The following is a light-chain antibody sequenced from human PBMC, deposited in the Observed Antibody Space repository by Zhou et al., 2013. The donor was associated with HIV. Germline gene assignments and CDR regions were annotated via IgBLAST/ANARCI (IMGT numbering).Light chain of an antibody. V-gene: IGKV1-5*03. CDR3: QQYKGHSRT. CDR2: KAS. CDR1: QHISDS. Sequence: DFQMTQSPSTLSASVGDRVTITCRASQHISDSLAWYQQKPGKAPKLLIYKASSLESGVPSRFSGSGSGTEFTLTISSLQPDDFATYYCQQYKGHSRTFGQGTKVEI. J-gene: IGKJ1*01.